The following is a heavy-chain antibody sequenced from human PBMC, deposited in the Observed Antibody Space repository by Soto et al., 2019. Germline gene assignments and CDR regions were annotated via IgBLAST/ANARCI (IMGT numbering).Heavy chain of an antibody. J-gene: IGHJ4*02. D-gene: IGHD6-19*01. CDR1: GFTFSSYG. CDR2: IWYDGNRK. Sequence: QVQLVESGGGVVQPGRSLRLSCAASGFTFSSYGMHWVRQAPGKGLEWVTVIWYDGNRKYYADSVKGRFTISRDNSKNTLYLQMNSLRVEDTALYYCAGFGYSSGWYKFDHWGQGTLVTVSS. V-gene: IGHV3-33*01. CDR3: AGFGYSSGWYKFDH.